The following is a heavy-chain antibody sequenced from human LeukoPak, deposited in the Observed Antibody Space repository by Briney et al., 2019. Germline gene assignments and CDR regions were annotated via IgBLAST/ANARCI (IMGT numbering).Heavy chain of an antibody. CDR2: MNPNSGNT. V-gene: IGHV1-8*01. CDR1: GYTFTSYD. Sequence: GASVKVSCKASGYTFTSYDINWVRRATGQGLEWMGWMNPNSGNTGYAQKFQGRVTMTRNTSISTAYMELSSLRSEDTAVYYCARVAGPMVRGVIKRSDRLRHFDYWGQGTLVTVSS. J-gene: IGHJ4*02. CDR3: ARVAGPMVRGVIKRSDRLRHFDY. D-gene: IGHD3-10*01.